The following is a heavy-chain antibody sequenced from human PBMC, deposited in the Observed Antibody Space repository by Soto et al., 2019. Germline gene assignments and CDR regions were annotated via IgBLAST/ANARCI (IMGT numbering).Heavy chain of an antibody. CDR1: GFSLTTDRVG. J-gene: IGHJ4*02. CDR3: AHAYRGRSLY. Sequence: QITLKESGPTLVKPTQTLTLTCTFSGFSLTTDRVGVGWIRQPPGAALEWLAVIYWDDSKTYRPSLESRLTITKDTSKNQVALTMTNMDSLDTSTYYCAHAYRGRSLYWGQGTLVTVSS. CDR2: IYWDDSK. D-gene: IGHD1-26*01. V-gene: IGHV2-5*02.